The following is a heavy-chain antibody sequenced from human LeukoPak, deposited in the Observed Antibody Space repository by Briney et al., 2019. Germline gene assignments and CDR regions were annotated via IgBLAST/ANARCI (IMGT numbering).Heavy chain of an antibody. V-gene: IGHV4-34*01. CDR3: ARQPSPFLEWLFSTGNWFDP. CDR1: GGSFSDYY. D-gene: IGHD3-3*02. Sequence: KPSETLSLTCAVYGGSFSDYYWSWIRQPPGKGLEWIGKINHSGSTNYNPNPSLKSRVTISVDTSKNQFSLKLSSVTAADTAVYFCARQPSPFLEWLFSTGNWFDPWGQGTLVTVSS. J-gene: IGHJ5*02. CDR2: INHSGST.